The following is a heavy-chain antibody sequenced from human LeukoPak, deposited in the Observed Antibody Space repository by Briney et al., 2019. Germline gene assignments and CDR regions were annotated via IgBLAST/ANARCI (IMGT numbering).Heavy chain of an antibody. D-gene: IGHD5-18*01. J-gene: IGHJ6*02. V-gene: IGHV1-46*01. CDR3: ARDQGRGYSYGTYYYYGMDV. Sequence: ASVKVSCKASGYTFTSYYMHWVRQAPGQGLEWMGIINSSGGSTSYAQKFQGRVTMTRDTSTSTVYMELSSLRSEDTAVYYCARDQGRGYSYGTYYYYGMDVWGQGTTVTVSS. CDR1: GYTFTSYY. CDR2: INSSGGST.